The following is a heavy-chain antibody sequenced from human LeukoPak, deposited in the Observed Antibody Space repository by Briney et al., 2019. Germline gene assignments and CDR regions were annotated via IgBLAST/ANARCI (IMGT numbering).Heavy chain of an antibody. D-gene: IGHD2-2*01. Sequence: PGGSLRLSCTASGFTFNNNAMSRVRQAPGKGLEWVSAINGGGDATEYTDSVKGRFTISRDNSKNTLYLQMNSLRPEDTAVYYCARCTASCYANAFDVWGQGTLLTVSS. CDR3: ARCTASCYANAFDV. CDR1: GFTFNNNA. V-gene: IGHV3-23*01. J-gene: IGHJ3*01. CDR2: INGGGDAT.